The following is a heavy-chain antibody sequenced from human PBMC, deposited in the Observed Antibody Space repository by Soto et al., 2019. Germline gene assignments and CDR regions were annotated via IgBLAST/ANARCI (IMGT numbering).Heavy chain of an antibody. V-gene: IGHV3-23*01. Sequence: GGSLRLSCAASGFIFSSYAMSWVRQAPGKGLEWVAAISGSGATTYYADSVKGRFTVSRDNSKKTLYLQMNSLRAEDTAVYYCAVIRIVVVPTTISDWGQGTLVTVSS. J-gene: IGHJ4*02. CDR3: AVIRIVVVPTTISD. CDR2: ISGSGATT. CDR1: GFIFSSYA. D-gene: IGHD2-2*01.